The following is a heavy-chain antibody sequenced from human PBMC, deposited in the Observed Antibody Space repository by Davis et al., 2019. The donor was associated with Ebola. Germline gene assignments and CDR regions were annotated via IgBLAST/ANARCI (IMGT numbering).Heavy chain of an antibody. J-gene: IGHJ6*01. V-gene: IGHV1-8*01. CDR3: SILLMLQRGSGQGFEV. CDR1: VYTHPNSV. D-gene: IGHD2-15*01. Sequence: SVPVSRQASVYTHPNSVINWVRQPPGQGLEWMGCTNPHSGDTGYAQKFQSRGTMSRNTSINSAYMELRSLRSADTAVYYCSILLMLQRGSGQGFEVWGQRTTVTVSS. CDR2: TNPHSGDT.